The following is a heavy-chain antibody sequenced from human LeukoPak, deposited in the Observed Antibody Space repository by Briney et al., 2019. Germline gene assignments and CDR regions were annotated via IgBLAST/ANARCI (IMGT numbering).Heavy chain of an antibody. Sequence: SGGSLRLSCAASGFTFDDYAMHWVRQAPGKGLEWVSGISWNSGSIGYADSVKGRFTISRDNAKNTLYLQMNSLRAEDTAVYYCAEGASPGAFDYWGQGTLVTVSS. J-gene: IGHJ4*02. CDR2: ISWNSGSI. CDR1: GFTFDDYA. CDR3: AEGASPGAFDY. D-gene: IGHD3-10*01. V-gene: IGHV3-9*01.